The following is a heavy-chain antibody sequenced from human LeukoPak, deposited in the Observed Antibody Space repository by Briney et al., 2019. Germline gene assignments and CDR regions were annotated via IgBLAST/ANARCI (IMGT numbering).Heavy chain of an antibody. CDR2: IWYDGSKK. CDR3: ARGLQPPVLYGMDF. CDR1: GFMFGNYG. V-gene: IGHV3-33*01. J-gene: IGHJ6*02. Sequence: KSGGSLRLSCAASGFMFGNYGMHWVRQAPGQGLEWVALIWYDGSKKYYADSVKGRFTVSRDNSENTLYLQMNSLRADDTAVYYCARGLQPPVLYGMDFWGQGTTVTVSS. D-gene: IGHD4-11*01.